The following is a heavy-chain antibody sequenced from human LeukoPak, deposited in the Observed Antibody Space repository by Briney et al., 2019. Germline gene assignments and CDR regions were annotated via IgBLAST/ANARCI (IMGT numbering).Heavy chain of an antibody. J-gene: IGHJ3*02. Sequence: PSETLSLTCTVSGGSISSGGYYWSWIRQHPGKGLEWIGYIYYSGSTYYNPSLKSRVTISVDTSKNQFSLKLSSVTAADTAVYYCARDGRFNSVVVTAKNQNDAFDIWGQGTMVTVSS. D-gene: IGHD2-21*02. CDR3: ARDGRFNSVVVTAKNQNDAFDI. V-gene: IGHV4-31*03. CDR2: IYYSGST. CDR1: GGSISSGGYY.